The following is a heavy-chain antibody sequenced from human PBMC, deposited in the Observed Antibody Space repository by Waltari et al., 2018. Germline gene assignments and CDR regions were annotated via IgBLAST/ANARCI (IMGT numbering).Heavy chain of an antibody. Sequence: QEQLQESGPGLVKPSETLSLTCTVSGGSISSYYWSWIRQPPGKGLEWIGYIYYSGSTNYNPSLKSRVTISVDTSKNQFSLKLSSVTAADTAVYYCARGDVVVVAATRFDYWGQGTLVTVSS. J-gene: IGHJ4*02. CDR3: ARGDVVVVAATRFDY. D-gene: IGHD2-15*01. V-gene: IGHV4-59*01. CDR2: IYYSGST. CDR1: GGSISSYY.